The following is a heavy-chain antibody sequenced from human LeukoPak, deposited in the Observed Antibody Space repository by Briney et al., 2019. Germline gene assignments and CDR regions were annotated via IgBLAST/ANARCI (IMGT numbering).Heavy chain of an antibody. CDR2: IEDSGST. CDR1: GESFSDYY. CDR3: ARSVSREGHNFIAYYFDY. J-gene: IGHJ4*02. V-gene: IGHV4-34*01. D-gene: IGHD5-24*01. Sequence: SETLSLTCAVYGESFSDYYWTWIRQPPGKGLEWIGEIEDSGSTNSNPSLKSRVTLSVDTSKSQFSLRLNSVTAADTAVYFCARSVSREGHNFIAYYFDYWSQGTLVTVSS.